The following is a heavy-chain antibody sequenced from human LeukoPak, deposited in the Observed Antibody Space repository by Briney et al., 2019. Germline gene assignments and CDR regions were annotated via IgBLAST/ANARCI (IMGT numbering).Heavy chain of an antibody. V-gene: IGHV4-34*01. D-gene: IGHD3-22*01. J-gene: IGHJ3*02. CDR3: ARDGDSSGPDAFDI. CDR1: GGSFSGYY. Sequence: SETLSLTCAVYGGSFSGYYWSWVRQPPGKGLEWIGEIYHSGSTNYNPSLKSRVTISVDKSKNQFSLKLSSVTAADTAVYYCARDGDSSGPDAFDIWGQGTMVTVSS. CDR2: IYHSGST.